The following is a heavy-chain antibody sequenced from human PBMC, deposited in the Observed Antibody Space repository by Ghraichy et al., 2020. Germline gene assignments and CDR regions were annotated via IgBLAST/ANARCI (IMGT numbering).Heavy chain of an antibody. CDR1: GFTFTNYA. J-gene: IGHJ2*01. CDR3: AKYLPPWRFFDR. Sequence: GESLNISCAASGFTFTNYALNWVRQAPGKGLEWVSTIGPGGDTSYVDSVKGRFTISIDNSKNQLYLQMQSVSVDDTAVYYWAKYLPPWRFFDRWGRGTLVTVSS. V-gene: IGHV3-23*01. CDR2: IGPGGDT.